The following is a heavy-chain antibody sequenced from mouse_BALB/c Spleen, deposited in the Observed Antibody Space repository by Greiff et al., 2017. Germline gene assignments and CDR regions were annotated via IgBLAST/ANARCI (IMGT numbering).Heavy chain of an antibody. CDR2: ISSGGSYT. CDR3: ARHGYYSYAMDY. V-gene: IGHV5-6*01. CDR1: GFTFSSYG. Sequence: EVHLVESGGDLVKPGGSLKLSCAASGFTFSSYGMSWVRQTPDKRLEWVATISSGGSYTYYPDSVKGRFTISRDNAKNTLYLQMSSLKSEDTAMYYCARHGYYSYAMDYWGQGTSVTVSS. D-gene: IGHD2-3*01. J-gene: IGHJ4*01.